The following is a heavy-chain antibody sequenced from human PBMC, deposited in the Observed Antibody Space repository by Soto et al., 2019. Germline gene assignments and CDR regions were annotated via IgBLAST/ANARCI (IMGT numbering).Heavy chain of an antibody. V-gene: IGHV3-11*01. D-gene: IGHD6-6*01. J-gene: IGHJ5*02. Sequence: GGSLRLSCAASGFTFSDYYMSWIRQAPGMGLEWVSYISGSGNSIYYADSVKGRFTISRDNAKNSLYLQMNSLRVEDTAVYYCATLSIQFDRWGQGNLVTVSS. CDR2: ISGSGNSI. CDR1: GFTFSDYY. CDR3: ATLSIQFDR.